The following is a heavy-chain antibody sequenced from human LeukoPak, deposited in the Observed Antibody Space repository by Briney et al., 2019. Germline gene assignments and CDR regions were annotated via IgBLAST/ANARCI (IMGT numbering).Heavy chain of an antibody. V-gene: IGHV5-51*01. CDR2: MYPGDSDT. D-gene: IGHD3-10*01. CDR1: GYRSISSR. CDR3: ARDYGSGSGNWFDA. J-gene: IGHJ5*02. Sequence: GESLMISSHAAGYRSISSRLGWVRELPEKGLEWMGYMYPGDSDTRSNQSFQGQGTMSVDKSNTTAYLEWSGLKASDTAMYYCARDYGSGSGNWFDAWGPGTLGTVSS.